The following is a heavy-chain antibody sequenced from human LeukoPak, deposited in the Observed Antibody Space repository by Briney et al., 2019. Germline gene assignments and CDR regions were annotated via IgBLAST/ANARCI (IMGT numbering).Heavy chain of an antibody. D-gene: IGHD2-21*02. CDR2: IYSSGST. J-gene: IGHJ4*02. CDR1: GASIGSYH. CDR3: ARLRSSASVLWWRQGELDY. V-gene: IGHV4-59*08. Sequence: PSETLSLTCTVSGASIGSYHWSWIRQPPGKGLEWIGYIYSSGSTNYIPSLKSRVTISVDTSKNQFSLKLTSVTAADTAVYYCARLRSSASVLWWRQGELDYWGQGTLVTASS.